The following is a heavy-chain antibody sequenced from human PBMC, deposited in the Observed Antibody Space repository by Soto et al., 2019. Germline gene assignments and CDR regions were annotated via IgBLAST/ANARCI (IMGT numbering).Heavy chain of an antibody. D-gene: IGHD2-8*02. CDR2: ILVDGRT. J-gene: IGHJ3*02. CDR3: AKATETGGGAFAI. V-gene: IGHV3-23*01. Sequence: GGSLRLSCAASGFICSSYDMSWVRQAPGKGLEWVSTILVDGRTFYVDSVRGRFTISRDSSQNTVYLQMNSLTAGDTALYYCAKATETGGGAFAICGQGTMVTVSS. CDR1: GFICSSYD.